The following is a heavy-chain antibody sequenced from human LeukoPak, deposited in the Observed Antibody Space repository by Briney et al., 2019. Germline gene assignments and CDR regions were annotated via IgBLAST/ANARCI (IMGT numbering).Heavy chain of an antibody. Sequence: PGGSLRLSCAASGFTVSSNYMSWVRQAPGKGLEWVSVIYSGGSTYYADSAKGRFTISRDNSKNTLYLQMNSLRAENTAVYYCASLAGLRGWLPFDYWGQGTLVTVSS. CDR1: GFTVSSNY. J-gene: IGHJ4*02. D-gene: IGHD5-24*01. CDR2: IYSGGST. CDR3: ASLAGLRGWLPFDY. V-gene: IGHV3-53*01.